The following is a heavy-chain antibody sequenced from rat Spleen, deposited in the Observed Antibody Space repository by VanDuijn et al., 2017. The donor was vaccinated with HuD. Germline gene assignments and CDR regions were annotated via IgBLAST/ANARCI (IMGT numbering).Heavy chain of an antibody. CDR1: GFTFSNYG. Sequence: EVQLVESGGGLVQPGRSLKLSCAASGFTFSNYGMHWIRQAPTKGLEWVASIGYEGGNTYYRDSVKGRFTISRDNAKNTLFLQMDSLRSEDTATYYCTREADKPFHYFDYWGQGVMVTVSS. CDR3: TREADKPFHYFDY. D-gene: IGHD1-6*01. V-gene: IGHV5-19*01. CDR2: IGYEGGNT. J-gene: IGHJ2*01.